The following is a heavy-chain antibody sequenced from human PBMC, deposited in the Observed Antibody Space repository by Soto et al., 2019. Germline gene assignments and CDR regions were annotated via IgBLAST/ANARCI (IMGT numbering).Heavy chain of an antibody. V-gene: IGHV1-18*01. J-gene: IGHJ4*02. Sequence: ASGRVSCEASGYTFTSYDNSWVRQAPGQGLEWMGWISAYNGNTNYAQKLQGRVTMTTDTSTSTAYMELRSLRSDDTAVYYCARETSTVTVGDYWGQGTLVTVSS. CDR3: ARETSTVTVGDY. D-gene: IGHD4-17*01. CDR2: ISAYNGNT. CDR1: GYTFTSYD.